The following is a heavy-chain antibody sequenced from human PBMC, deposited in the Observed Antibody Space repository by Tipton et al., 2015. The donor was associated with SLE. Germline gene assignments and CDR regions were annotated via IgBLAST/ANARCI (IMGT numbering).Heavy chain of an antibody. V-gene: IGHV4-31*03. CDR2: IYHTGST. D-gene: IGHD5-12*01. Sequence: TLSLTCTVSGGSISRIGYYWCWIRQHPGKGLEWIGYIYHTGSTYYNPSLESRLTISLDTSKNQFSLNLSSVTAADTAVYYCARGGVGGYDYFDYWGQGALVTVSS. CDR3: ARGGVGGYDYFDY. CDR1: GGSISRIGYY. J-gene: IGHJ4*02.